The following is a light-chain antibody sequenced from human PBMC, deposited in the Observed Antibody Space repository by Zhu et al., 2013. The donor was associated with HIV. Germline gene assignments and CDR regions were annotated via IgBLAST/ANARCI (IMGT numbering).Light chain of an antibody. V-gene: IGKV3D-20*02. CDR3: QQYNNWPPWT. J-gene: IGKJ1*01. CDR2: DAS. CDR1: QSVSSSY. Sequence: EIVLTQSPGTLSLSPGERATLSCRASQSVSSSYLAWYQQKPGQAPRLVIYDASRRATGIPARFSGSGSGTDFTLIISGLQSEDFAVYYCQQYNNWPPWTFGQGTKVEIK.